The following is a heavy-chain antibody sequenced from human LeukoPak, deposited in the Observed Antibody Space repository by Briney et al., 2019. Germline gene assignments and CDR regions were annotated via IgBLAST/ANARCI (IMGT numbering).Heavy chain of an antibody. V-gene: IGHV3-30*18. J-gene: IGHJ4*02. D-gene: IGHD5-24*01. CDR1: GFTFSSYG. Sequence: GGSLRLSCAASGFTFSSYGMHWVRQAPGKGLEWVAVISYDGSNKYYADSVKGRFTISRDNSKNTLYLQMNSLRVEDTAVYYCAKVDGYNVGYWGQGTLVTVSS. CDR3: AKVDGYNVGY. CDR2: ISYDGSNK.